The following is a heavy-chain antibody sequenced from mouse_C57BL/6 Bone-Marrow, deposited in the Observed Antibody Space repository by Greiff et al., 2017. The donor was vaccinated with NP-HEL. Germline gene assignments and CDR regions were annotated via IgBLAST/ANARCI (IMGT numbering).Heavy chain of an antibody. Sequence: EVHLVESGGGLVKPGGSLKLSCAASGFTFSDYGMHWVRQAPEKGLEWVAYISSGSSTIYYADTVKGRFTISRDNAKNTLFLQMTSLMSEDTAMYYCARLDYGSSPDWYFDVWGTGTTVTVSS. J-gene: IGHJ1*03. CDR1: GFTFSDYG. V-gene: IGHV5-17*01. D-gene: IGHD1-1*01. CDR2: ISSGSSTI. CDR3: ARLDYGSSPDWYFDV.